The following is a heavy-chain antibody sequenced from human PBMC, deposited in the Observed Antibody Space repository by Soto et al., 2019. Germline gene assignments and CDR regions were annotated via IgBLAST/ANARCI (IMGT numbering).Heavy chain of an antibody. V-gene: IGHV3-7*05. D-gene: IGHD5-18*01. Sequence: GGSLRLSCAASGFTFSSYWMSWVRQAPGKGLEWVANIKQDGSEKYYVDSVKGRFTISRDNAKNSLYLQMNSLRAEDTAVYYCASGYSYGNYYYYGMDVWGQGTTVTVSS. J-gene: IGHJ6*02. CDR3: ASGYSYGNYYYYGMDV. CDR1: GFTFSSYW. CDR2: IKQDGSEK.